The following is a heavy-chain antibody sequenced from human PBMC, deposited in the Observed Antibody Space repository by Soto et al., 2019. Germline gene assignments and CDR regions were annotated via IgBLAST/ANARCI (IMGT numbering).Heavy chain of an antibody. J-gene: IGHJ3*02. CDR2: IYYSGST. CDR1: GGSISSYY. D-gene: IGHD3-22*01. CDR3: ARAVMHYYDSSGLDAFDI. Sequence: PSDTLSLTCTVSGGSISSYYWSWIRQPPGKGPEWIGYIYYSGSTNYNPSLKSRVTISVDTSKNQFSLKLSSVTAADTAVYYCARAVMHYYDSSGLDAFDIWGQGTMVTVSS. V-gene: IGHV4-59*01.